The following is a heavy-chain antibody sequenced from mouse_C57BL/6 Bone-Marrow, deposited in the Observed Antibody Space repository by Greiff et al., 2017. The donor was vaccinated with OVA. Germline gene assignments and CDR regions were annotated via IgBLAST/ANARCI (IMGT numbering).Heavy chain of an antibody. CDR2: ISDGGSYT. CDR1: GFTFSSYA. J-gene: IGHJ3*01. Sequence: EVQVVESGGGLVKPGGSLKLSCAASGFTFSSYAMSWVRQTPEKRLEWVATISDGGSYTYYPDNVKGRFTISRDNAKNNLYLQMSHLKSEDTAMYYCAREGGFAYWGQGTLVTVSA. CDR3: AREGGFAY. V-gene: IGHV5-4*01.